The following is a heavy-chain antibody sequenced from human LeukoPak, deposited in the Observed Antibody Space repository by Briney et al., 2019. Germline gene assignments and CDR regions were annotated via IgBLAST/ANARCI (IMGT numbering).Heavy chain of an antibody. CDR3: ARTRDGPFEY. CDR1: GFTFSSYE. Sequence: QPGGSLGLSCAASGFTFSSYEMNWVRQGPGKGLEWLSHISNSGSSIQYADSVKGRFTISRDNAKNSLYLQMNSLRAEDTAVYYCARTRDGPFEYWGQGTLVTVSS. J-gene: IGHJ4*02. V-gene: IGHV3-48*03. D-gene: IGHD5-24*01. CDR2: ISNSGSSI.